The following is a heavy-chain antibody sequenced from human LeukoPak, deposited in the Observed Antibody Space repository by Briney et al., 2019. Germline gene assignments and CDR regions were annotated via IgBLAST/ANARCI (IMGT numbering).Heavy chain of an antibody. V-gene: IGHV4-30-4*01. CDR2: VYFGGST. CDR1: GGSISSGDYC. J-gene: IGHJ5*02. Sequence: SETLSLICTVSGGSISSGDYCWSWIREPPGKDLVWLGYVYFGGSTHYNPPLKSRVTIPVNTSNNYSPLKLSSVATADTAVYYCARAATIWFDPWGQGTLVTVSS. CDR3: ARAATIWFDP.